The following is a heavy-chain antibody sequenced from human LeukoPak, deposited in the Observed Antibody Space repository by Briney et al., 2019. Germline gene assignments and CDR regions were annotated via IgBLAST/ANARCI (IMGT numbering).Heavy chain of an antibody. CDR1: GGSFSGYY. V-gene: IGHV4-34*01. J-gene: IGHJ3*02. CDR2: INHSGST. CDR3: ARGDEQWLVGAFDI. D-gene: IGHD6-19*01. Sequence: SETLSLTCAVYGGSFSGYYWSWIRQPPGKGLEWIGEINHSGSTNYNPSLKSRVTISVDTSKNQFSLKLSSVTAEDTAVYYCARGDEQWLVGAFDIWGQGTMVTVSS.